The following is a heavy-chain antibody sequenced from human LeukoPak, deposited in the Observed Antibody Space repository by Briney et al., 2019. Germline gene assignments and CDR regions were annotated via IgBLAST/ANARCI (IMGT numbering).Heavy chain of an antibody. D-gene: IGHD3-22*01. CDR3: ARVEPDYYDSSGYFGPPGYYFDY. Sequence: SETLSLTCTVSGGSISSSSYYWGWIRQPPGKGLEWIGSIYYSGSTYYNPSLKSRVTISVDTSKNQFSLKLSSVTAADTAVYYCARVEPDYYDSSGYFGPPGYYFDYWGQGTLVTVSS. J-gene: IGHJ4*02. V-gene: IGHV4-39*07. CDR1: GGSISSSSYY. CDR2: IYYSGST.